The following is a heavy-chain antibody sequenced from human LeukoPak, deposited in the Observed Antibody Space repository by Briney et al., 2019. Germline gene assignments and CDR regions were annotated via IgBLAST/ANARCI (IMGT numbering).Heavy chain of an antibody. CDR1: GFTFDDYA. J-gene: IGHJ5*02. Sequence: GGSLRLSCAASGFTFDDYAMHWVRQAPGKGLEWVSGISWNSGSLGYADSVKGRFTISRDNAKNSLYLQMNSLRAEDTALYYCAKGRSRGYSYGFIFPWGQGTLVTVSS. CDR2: ISWNSGSL. CDR3: AKGRSRGYSYGFIFP. D-gene: IGHD5-18*01. V-gene: IGHV3-9*01.